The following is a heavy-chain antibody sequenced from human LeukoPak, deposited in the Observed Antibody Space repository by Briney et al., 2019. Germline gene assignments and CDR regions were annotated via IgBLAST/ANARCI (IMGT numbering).Heavy chain of an antibody. J-gene: IGHJ4*02. CDR3: ARNGEI. V-gene: IGHV1-2*02. Sequence: GASVKLSFKTSGYTFTGYYMHWMRQAPGQGLEWMRWINCNNGDTIYAQKFEGRVIVTRDTSISTAYMELSRLTYDDTAVYYCARNGEIWGQGTLVTVSS. CDR1: GYTFTGYY. D-gene: IGHD3-10*01. CDR2: INCNNGDT.